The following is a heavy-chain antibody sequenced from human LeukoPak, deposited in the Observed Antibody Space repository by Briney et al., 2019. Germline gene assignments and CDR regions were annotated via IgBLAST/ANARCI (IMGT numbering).Heavy chain of an antibody. CDR2: IYYSGST. D-gene: IGHD1-7*01. Sequence: SETLSLTCTVSGGSIRNYYWSWIRQPPGQGLEWIGYIYYSGSTNYNPSLKSRVTISVDTSKNQFSLKLSSVTAADTAVYYCARRDLITGTTDYWGQGSLVTVSS. J-gene: IGHJ4*02. CDR1: GGSIRNYY. CDR3: ARRDLITGTTDY. V-gene: IGHV4-59*13.